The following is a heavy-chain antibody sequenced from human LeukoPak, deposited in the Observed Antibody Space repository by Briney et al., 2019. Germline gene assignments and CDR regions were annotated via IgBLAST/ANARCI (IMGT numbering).Heavy chain of an antibody. J-gene: IGHJ3*02. CDR3: ARVRRPLLLWFGEPNKDDAFDI. D-gene: IGHD3-10*01. CDR2: INPSGGST. CDR1: GYTFTSYY. Sequence: ASVKVSCKASGYTFTSYYMHWVRQAPGQGLEWMGIINPSGGSTSYAQKFQGRVTMTRDTSTSTVYMELSSLRSEDTAVYYCARVRRPLLLWFGEPNKDDAFDIWGQGTMVTVSS. V-gene: IGHV1-46*01.